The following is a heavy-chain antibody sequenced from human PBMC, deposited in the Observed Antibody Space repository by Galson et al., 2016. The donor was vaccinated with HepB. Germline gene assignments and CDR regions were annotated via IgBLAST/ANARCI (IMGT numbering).Heavy chain of an antibody. V-gene: IGHV3-7*03. D-gene: IGHD6-19*01. Sequence: SLRLSCAASGFTLSTYWMTWVRQAPGKGLEGVAIMKHDGSEEIYADSVRGRFTISGDNAKNLQFLQMNSLRGEDTAVYYCVRGSGWLSDHWGQGILVTVSS. CDR2: MKHDGSEE. CDR1: GFTLSTYW. J-gene: IGHJ4*02. CDR3: VRGSGWLSDH.